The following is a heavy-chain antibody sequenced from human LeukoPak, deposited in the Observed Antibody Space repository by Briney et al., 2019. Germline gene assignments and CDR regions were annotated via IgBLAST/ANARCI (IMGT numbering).Heavy chain of an antibody. CDR2: IYYSGST. D-gene: IGHD3-22*01. J-gene: IGHJ3*02. V-gene: IGHV4-59*08. Sequence: SETLSLTCTVSGGSISIYYWSWIRQPPGKGLEWIGYIYYSGSTNYNPSLKSRVTISVDTSKNQFSLKLSSVTAADTAVYYCARHLAYYYDSSGIDAFDIWGQGTMVTVSS. CDR1: GGSISIYY. CDR3: ARHLAYYYDSSGIDAFDI.